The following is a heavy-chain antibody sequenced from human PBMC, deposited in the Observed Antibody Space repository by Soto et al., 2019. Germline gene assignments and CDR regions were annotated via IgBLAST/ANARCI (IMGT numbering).Heavy chain of an antibody. CDR3: TTDPPNYYDSSGYPFDY. D-gene: IGHD3-22*01. J-gene: IGHJ4*02. CDR2: IKSKTDGGTT. V-gene: IGHV3-15*01. Sequence: EVQLVESGGGLVKPGGSLRLSCAASGFTFSNAWMSWVRQAPGKGLEWVGRIKSKTDGGTTDYAAPVKGRFTISRDDSKNTLYLQMNSLKTEDTAVYYCTTDPPNYYDSSGYPFDYWGQGTLVTVSS. CDR1: GFTFSNAW.